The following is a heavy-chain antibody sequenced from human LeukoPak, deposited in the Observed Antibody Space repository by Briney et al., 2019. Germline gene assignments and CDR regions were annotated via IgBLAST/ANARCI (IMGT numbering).Heavy chain of an antibody. J-gene: IGHJ3*02. CDR1: GGSISSGSYY. CDR2: IYYSGST. Sequence: SETLSLTCTVSGGSISSGSYYWSWIRQPPGKGLEWIGYIYYSGSTNYNPSLKSRVTISVDTSKNQFSLKLSSVTAADTAVYYCARDGPRAFDIWGQGAMVTVSS. CDR3: ARDGPRAFDI. V-gene: IGHV4-61*01.